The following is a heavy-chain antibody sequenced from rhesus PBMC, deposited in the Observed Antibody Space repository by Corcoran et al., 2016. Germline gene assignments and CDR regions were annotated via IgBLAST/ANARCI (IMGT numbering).Heavy chain of an antibody. V-gene: IGHV4-122*02. J-gene: IGHJ5-2*02. D-gene: IGHD6-25*01. CDR3: AKESARGASWNSLDV. CDR2: ITYSGTT. Sequence: QVQLQESGPGLVMPSEPLSLTCAFPGASVRSGYFSCIWIRPPPGKGLEWIGYITYSGTTRYNPSLRSRVSISRDTSRNQFSLKLSSVTAADTAVYYCAKESARGASWNSLDVWGRGVLVTVSS. CDR1: GASVRSGYFS.